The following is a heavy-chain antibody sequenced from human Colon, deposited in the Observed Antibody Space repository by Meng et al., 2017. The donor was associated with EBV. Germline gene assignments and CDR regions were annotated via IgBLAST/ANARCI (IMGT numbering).Heavy chain of an antibody. J-gene: IGHJ5*02. CDR2: IYYSGST. CDR1: GGSNSSSDYY. D-gene: IGHD4-17*01. CDR3: ARDRKHYGERGWFDP. V-gene: IGHV4-30-4*01. Sequence: VQGQEVDPGLVQPSQTVSLTCTVSGGSNSSSDYYLIWIRQPPGKSLEWIGYIYYSGSTYSNASLKSRVTISIDRSKNQFSLKLSSVTAADTAVYYCARDRKHYGERGWFDPWGQGTLVTVSS.